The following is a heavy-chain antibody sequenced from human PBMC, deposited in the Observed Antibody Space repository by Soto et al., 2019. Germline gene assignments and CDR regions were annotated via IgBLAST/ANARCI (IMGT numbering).Heavy chain of an antibody. CDR3: ATSPSTIFGVVTSEDYYGMDV. D-gene: IGHD3-3*01. J-gene: IGHJ6*02. V-gene: IGHV1-24*01. Sequence: GASVKVSCKVSGYTLTELSMHWVRQAPGKGLEWMGGFDPEDGETIYAQKFQGRVTMTEDTSTDTAYMELSSLRSEDTAVYYCATSPSTIFGVVTSEDYYGMDVWGQGXTVTVYS. CDR1: GYTLTELS. CDR2: FDPEDGET.